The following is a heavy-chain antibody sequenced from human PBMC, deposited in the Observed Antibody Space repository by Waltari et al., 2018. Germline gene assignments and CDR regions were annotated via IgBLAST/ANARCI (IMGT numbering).Heavy chain of an antibody. Sequence: QVQLQQWGAGLLQPSETLSLTCAVYGGSFSGYYWGWIRQSPGKGLEWIGEINHAGNKNYNPSRRSRVTTLVDTSRSQFSLKLSSMTAADTALYYCARLEDCTGPGGNCYSGDSFALDVWGQGTTVTVSS. CDR1: GGSFSGYY. D-gene: IGHD2-8*02. J-gene: IGHJ6*02. CDR3: ARLEDCTGPGGNCYSGDSFALDV. CDR2: INHAGNK. V-gene: IGHV4-34*02.